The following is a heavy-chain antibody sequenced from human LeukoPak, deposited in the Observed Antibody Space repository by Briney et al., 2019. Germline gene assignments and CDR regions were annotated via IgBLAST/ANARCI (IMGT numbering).Heavy chain of an antibody. J-gene: IGHJ4*02. CDR1: GFTFSSYA. Sequence: GGSLRLSCAASGFTFSSYAMSWVRQAPGNGLEWVSAISGSGGSTYYADSVKGRFTISRDNSKNTLYLQMNSLRAEDTAVYYCAKGIDRRLYSGSDYWGQGTLVTVSS. D-gene: IGHD5-12*01. V-gene: IGHV3-23*01. CDR2: ISGSGGST. CDR3: AKGIDRRLYSGSDY.